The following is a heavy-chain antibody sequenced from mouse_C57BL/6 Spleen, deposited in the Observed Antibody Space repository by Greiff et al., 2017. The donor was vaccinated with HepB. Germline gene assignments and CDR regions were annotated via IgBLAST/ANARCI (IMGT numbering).Heavy chain of an antibody. J-gene: IGHJ2*01. V-gene: IGHV1-72*01. Sequence: QVQLQQSGAELVKPGASVKLSCKASGYTFTSYWMHWVKQRPGQGLEWIGRIDPNSGGTKYNEKFKSKATLTVDKPSSTAYMQLSSLTSEDSAVYYCARALYYYGSSGVDYWGQGTTLTVSS. CDR1: GYTFTSYW. CDR3: ARALYYYGSSGVDY. D-gene: IGHD1-1*01. CDR2: IDPNSGGT.